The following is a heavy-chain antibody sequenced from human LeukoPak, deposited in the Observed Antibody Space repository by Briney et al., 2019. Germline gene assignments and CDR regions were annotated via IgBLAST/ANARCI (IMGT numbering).Heavy chain of an antibody. CDR3: ARSVWEDSSGYQS. V-gene: IGHV3-48*04. D-gene: IGHD3-22*01. CDR2: ISSSSSTI. J-gene: IGHJ4*02. CDR1: GFTFSSYS. Sequence: GGSLRLSCAASGFTFSSYSMNWVRQAPGKGLEWVSYISSSSSTIYYADSVKGRFTISRDNAKNSLYLQMNSLRAEDTAVYYCARSVWEDSSGYQSWGQGTLVTVSS.